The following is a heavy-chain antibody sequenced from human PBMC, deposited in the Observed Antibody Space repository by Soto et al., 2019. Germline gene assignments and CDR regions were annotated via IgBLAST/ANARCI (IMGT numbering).Heavy chain of an antibody. J-gene: IGHJ4*02. V-gene: IGHV3-74*01. CDR3: ARDFEY. CDR1: DLTLITFW. Sequence: EVQLVESGGGLVQPGGSLSLSFKALDLTLITFWLHWVRQAPGKGLVWVSRINSDGSSTNYADSVKGRVTISRDNAKNTLYLQLNSLRPEDTAVYYCARDFEYWGQGTLVTVSS. CDR2: INSDGSST.